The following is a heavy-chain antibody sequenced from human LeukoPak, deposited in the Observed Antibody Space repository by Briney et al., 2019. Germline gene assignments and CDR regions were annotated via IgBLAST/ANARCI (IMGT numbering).Heavy chain of an antibody. Sequence: ASVKVSCKTSGYTFTAYYIHWVRQAPGQGLEWMGRINPNTGDTNYAQRFQGRVTMTRDTSTTTAYMTVNRVTSDYTAVYYCVSGGRGYSYGFDYWGQGTLVTVSS. D-gene: IGHD5-18*01. V-gene: IGHV1-2*06. J-gene: IGHJ4*02. CDR1: GYTFTAYY. CDR2: INPNTGDT. CDR3: VSGGRGYSYGFDY.